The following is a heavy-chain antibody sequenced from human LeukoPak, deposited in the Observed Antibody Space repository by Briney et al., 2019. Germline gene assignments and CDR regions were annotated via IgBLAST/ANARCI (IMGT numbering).Heavy chain of an antibody. CDR2: IYWDDDK. Sequence: ESGPTLVKPTQTLTLTCTFSGFSLSTSGVGVGWIRQPPGKALEWLALIYWDDDKRYSPSLKSRLTITKDTSQNQVVLTMPDMDPVDTATYYCARGMTTTKEAGYFDCWGQGTLVTVSS. CDR3: ARGMTTTKEAGYFDC. D-gene: IGHD4-11*01. J-gene: IGHJ4*03. CDR1: GFSLSTSGVG. V-gene: IGHV2-5*02.